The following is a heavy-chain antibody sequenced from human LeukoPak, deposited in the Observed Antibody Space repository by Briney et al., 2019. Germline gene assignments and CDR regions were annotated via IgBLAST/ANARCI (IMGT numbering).Heavy chain of an antibody. CDR2: VYYSGST. V-gene: IGHV4-59*01. CDR1: GGSFSGYY. CDR3: ARESGMGDYVDY. Sequence: SETLSLTCAVYGGSFSGYYWSWIRQSPEKGLEWIGWVYYSGSTNYNPSLKSRVTISVDTSKNQFSLNLNSVTAADTAVYHCARESGMGDYVDYWGQGTLVIVSS. J-gene: IGHJ4*02. D-gene: IGHD5-18*01.